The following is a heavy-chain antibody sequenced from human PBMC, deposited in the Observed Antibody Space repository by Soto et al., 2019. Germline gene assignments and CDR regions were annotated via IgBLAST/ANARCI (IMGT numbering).Heavy chain of an antibody. D-gene: IGHD6-6*01. CDR2: INHSGST. J-gene: IGHJ6*02. CDR1: GGSFSGYY. Sequence: PSETLSLTCAVYGGSFSGYYWSWIRQPPGKGLEWIGEINHSGSTNCNPSLKSRVTISVDTSKNQFSLKLSSVTAADTAVYYCARGRRYSSSSGGYYYGMDVWGQGTTVTVSS. CDR3: ARGRRYSSSSGGYYYGMDV. V-gene: IGHV4-34*01.